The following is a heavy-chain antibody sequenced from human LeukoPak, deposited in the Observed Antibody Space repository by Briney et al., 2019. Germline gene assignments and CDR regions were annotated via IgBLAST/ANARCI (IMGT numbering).Heavy chain of an antibody. CDR1: GFTFSSYS. CDR2: ISSSSSYI. J-gene: IGHJ4*02. V-gene: IGHV3-21*01. CDR3: ARDRAGEVDY. D-gene: IGHD1-26*01. Sequence: GGSPRLSCAASGFTFSSYSMNWVRQAPGKGLEWVSSISSSSSYIYYADSVKGRFTISRDNAKNSLYLQMNSLRAEDTAVYYCARDRAGEVDYWGQGTLVTVSS.